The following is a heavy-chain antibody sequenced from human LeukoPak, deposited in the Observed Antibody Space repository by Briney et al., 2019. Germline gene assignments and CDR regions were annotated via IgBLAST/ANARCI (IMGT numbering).Heavy chain of an antibody. CDR1: GGSISSSSYY. CDR2: IYYSGST. Sequence: PSETLSLTCTVSGGSISSSSYYWGWIRQPPGEGLEWIGSIYYSGSTYYNPSLKSRVTISVDTSKNQFSLKLSSVTAADTAVYYCARDPYDYVWGSYRRDDAFDIWGQGTMVTVSS. V-gene: IGHV4-39*07. J-gene: IGHJ3*02. CDR3: ARDPYDYVWGSYRRDDAFDI. D-gene: IGHD3-16*02.